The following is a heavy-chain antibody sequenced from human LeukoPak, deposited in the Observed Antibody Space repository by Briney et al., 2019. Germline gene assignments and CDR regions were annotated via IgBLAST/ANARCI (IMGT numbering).Heavy chain of an antibody. D-gene: IGHD6-6*01. Sequence: GGSLRLSCAASGFTFSSYSMNWVRQAPGKGLEWVSSISSSSSYIYYADSVKGRFTISRDNAKNSLYLQMNSLRAEDTAVYYCARGGIAAQGPLGFDPWGQGTLVTVSS. CDR2: ISSSSSYI. J-gene: IGHJ5*02. V-gene: IGHV3-21*01. CDR1: GFTFSSYS. CDR3: ARGGIAAQGPLGFDP.